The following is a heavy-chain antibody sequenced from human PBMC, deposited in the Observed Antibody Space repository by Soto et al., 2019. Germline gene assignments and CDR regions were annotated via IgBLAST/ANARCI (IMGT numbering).Heavy chain of an antibody. CDR1: GFTFSDYY. Sequence: GGSLRLSCAASGFTFSDYYMSWIRQAPGKGLEGVSYISSSGSTIYYADSVKGRFTISRDNAKNSLYLQMNSLRAEDTAVYYCARHYWYWYFDLWGRGTLVTVSS. J-gene: IGHJ2*01. CDR3: ARHYWYWYFDL. CDR2: ISSSGSTI. D-gene: IGHD2-8*02. V-gene: IGHV3-11*01.